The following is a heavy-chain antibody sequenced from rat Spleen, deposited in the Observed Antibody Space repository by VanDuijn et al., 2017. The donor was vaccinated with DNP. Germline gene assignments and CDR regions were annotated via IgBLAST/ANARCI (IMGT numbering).Heavy chain of an antibody. V-gene: IGHV5-22*01. D-gene: IGHD5-1*01. CDR1: GFTFSDYY. CDR3: ARPWELGFAY. CDR2: ISYDGGNT. Sequence: EVQLVESGGGLVQPGRSLKLSCAASGFTFSDYYMAWVRQPPTKGLEWVAYISYDGGNTYYGDSVKGRFTISRDNAKSTLYLQMNSLRSEDMATYYCARPWELGFAYWGQGTLVTVSS. J-gene: IGHJ3*01.